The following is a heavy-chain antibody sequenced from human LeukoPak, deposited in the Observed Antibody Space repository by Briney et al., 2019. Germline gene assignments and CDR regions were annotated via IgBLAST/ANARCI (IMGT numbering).Heavy chain of an antibody. V-gene: IGHV3-66*01. CDR2: IYSGGYT. D-gene: IGHD1-26*01. CDR3: ARRLEYSGSKGVFDY. Sequence: GGSLRLSCAASGLTVTSNYMTWVRQAPGKGLEWVASIYSGGYTDYADPVKGRFTISRDNSKNTLYLQMNSLRAEDTAVYYCARRLEYSGSKGVFDYWGQGTLVTVSS. J-gene: IGHJ4*02. CDR1: GLTVTSNY.